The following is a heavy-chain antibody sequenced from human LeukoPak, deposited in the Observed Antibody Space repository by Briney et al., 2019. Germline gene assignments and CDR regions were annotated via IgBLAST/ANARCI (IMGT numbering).Heavy chain of an antibody. Sequence: PGGSLRLSCAASGFTFSSYEMNWVRQAPGKGLEWVSVISGSGGNTYYADSVKGRFTISRDNSKNTVYLQMNSLRAEDTAVYYCAKDPAVAGYANYFDYWGQGSLVTVSS. CDR3: AKDPAVAGYANYFDY. D-gene: IGHD6-19*01. CDR1: GFTFSSYE. CDR2: ISGSGGNT. V-gene: IGHV3-23*01. J-gene: IGHJ4*02.